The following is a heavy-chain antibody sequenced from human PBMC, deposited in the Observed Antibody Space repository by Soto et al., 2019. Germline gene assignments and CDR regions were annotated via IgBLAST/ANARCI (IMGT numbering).Heavy chain of an antibody. CDR2: IYPGDSDT. V-gene: IGHV5-51*01. Sequence: VESLKISCNGSGYSFTSYWIGWVRQMPWKGLEWMGIIYPGDSDTRYSPSFQGQVTISADKSISTAYLQWSSLKASDTAMYYCARHRRSAVAGSYYFDYWGQGTLVTVSS. CDR1: GYSFTSYW. J-gene: IGHJ4*02. D-gene: IGHD6-19*01. CDR3: ARHRRSAVAGSYYFDY.